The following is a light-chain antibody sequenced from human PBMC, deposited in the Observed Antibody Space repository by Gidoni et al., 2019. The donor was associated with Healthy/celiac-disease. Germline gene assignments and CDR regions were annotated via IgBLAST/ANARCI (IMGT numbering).Light chain of an antibody. CDR1: QSISSY. J-gene: IGKJ3*01. V-gene: IGKV1-39*01. Sequence: DRVTITCRASQSISSYLKWYQQKPGKAPKLLIYAASSWQSGVPSRFSGSGSGTDFTLTISSLQPEDFATYYCQQSYSTPFTFGPGTKVEIK. CDR3: QQSYSTPFT. CDR2: AAS.